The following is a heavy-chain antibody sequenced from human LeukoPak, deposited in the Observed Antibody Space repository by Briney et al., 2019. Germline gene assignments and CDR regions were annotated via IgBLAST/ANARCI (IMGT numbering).Heavy chain of an antibody. CDR1: GYTFTGDY. CDR2: INPNSGGT. J-gene: IGHJ6*02. V-gene: IGHV1-2*02. Sequence: ASVKVSCKASGYTFTGDYMHWVRQATGQGLEWMGCINPNSGGTNYAQKFQGRVTMTRDTSISTAYMELSRLRSDDTAVYYCASPEVTYYYDSSGAYGMDVWGQGTTVTVSS. CDR3: ASPEVTYYYDSSGAYGMDV. D-gene: IGHD3-22*01.